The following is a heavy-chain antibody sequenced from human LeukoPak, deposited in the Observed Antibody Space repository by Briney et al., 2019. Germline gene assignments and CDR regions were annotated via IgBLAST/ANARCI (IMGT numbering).Heavy chain of an antibody. Sequence: GGSLRLSCTASGFPFSDYSMNWVRQAPGKGLEWISYIGISSGNTKYADSVRGRFTISADNAKNSLYLQMNSLRVEDTGVYYCARDHNYAFDNRGQGTLVSVSS. J-gene: IGHJ4*02. CDR3: ARDHNYAFDN. V-gene: IGHV3-48*04. D-gene: IGHD1-1*01. CDR1: GFPFSDYS. CDR2: IGISSGNT.